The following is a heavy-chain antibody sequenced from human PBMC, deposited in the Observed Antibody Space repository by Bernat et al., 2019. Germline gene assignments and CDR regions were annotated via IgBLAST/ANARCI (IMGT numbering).Heavy chain of an antibody. J-gene: IGHJ6*02. CDR2: IWYDGSNK. D-gene: IGHD6-19*01. CDR1: GFTFSSYG. CDR3: VRDSGIAVAGTNYYYYYGMDV. V-gene: IGHV3-33*01. Sequence: QVQLVESGGGVVQPGRSLRLSCAASGFTFSSYGMHWVRQAPGKGLEWVAVIWYDGSNKYYADSVKGRFTISRDNSKNTLYLQMNSLRAEDTAVYYCVRDSGIAVAGTNYYYYYGMDVWGQGTTVTVSS.